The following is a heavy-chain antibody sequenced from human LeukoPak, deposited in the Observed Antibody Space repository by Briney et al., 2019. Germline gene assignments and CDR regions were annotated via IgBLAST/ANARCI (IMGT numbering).Heavy chain of an antibody. CDR1: GYTFTTYD. V-gene: IGHV1-8*01. Sequence: ASVKVSCKASGYTFTTYDINWVRQATGQGLEWMGWMNPNSGNTDYAQKFQGRVTMIRDTPITTAFMELNNLRSEDTAVYYCARGPPEHPQGYWGQGTLVTVSS. CDR3: ARGPPEHPQGY. CDR2: MNPNSGNT. J-gene: IGHJ4*02. D-gene: IGHD1-14*01.